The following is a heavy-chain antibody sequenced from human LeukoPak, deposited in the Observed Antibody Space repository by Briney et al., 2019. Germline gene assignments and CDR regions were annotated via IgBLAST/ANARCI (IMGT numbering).Heavy chain of an antibody. CDR2: IYHSGGT. Sequence: SGTLSLTCAVSGGSISSSNWWSWVRQPPGKGLEWIGEIYHSGGTNYNPSLKSRVTISVDKSKNQFSLKLSSVTAADTAVYYCARVGDYYDSSGYLTPWGQGTLVTVSS. V-gene: IGHV4-4*02. D-gene: IGHD3-22*01. J-gene: IGHJ5*02. CDR3: ARVGDYYDSSGYLTP. CDR1: GGSISSSNW.